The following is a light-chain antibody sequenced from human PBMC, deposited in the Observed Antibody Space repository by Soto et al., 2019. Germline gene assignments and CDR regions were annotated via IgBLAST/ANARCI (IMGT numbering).Light chain of an antibody. CDR2: NAS. CDR1: QSINNW. J-gene: IGKJ1*01. V-gene: IGKV1-5*03. Sequence: DIQMTQSPSTLSASLGDRVTITCRASQSINNWLACYQQKPGKAPTLLIFNASTLEIGVPARFSGSGSGTEFTLSISSLQPDDFATYFCQQYESFPRTFGQGTKVEMK. CDR3: QQYESFPRT.